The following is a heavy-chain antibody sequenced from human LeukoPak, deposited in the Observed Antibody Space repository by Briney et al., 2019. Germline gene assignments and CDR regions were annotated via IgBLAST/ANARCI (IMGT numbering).Heavy chain of an antibody. CDR2: ISPYNGNT. V-gene: IGHV1-18*01. CDR3: ARDKNHYDTRGDF. Sequence: GASVKVSCKASGYTFTSFGISGVRQAPGQGLEWMGWISPYNGNTNYPQKVQGRITVTTDTSTSTAYMELRSLRSDDTAVYYCARDKNHYDTRGDFWGQGTLVTVSS. J-gene: IGHJ4*02. CDR1: GYTFTSFG. D-gene: IGHD3-22*01.